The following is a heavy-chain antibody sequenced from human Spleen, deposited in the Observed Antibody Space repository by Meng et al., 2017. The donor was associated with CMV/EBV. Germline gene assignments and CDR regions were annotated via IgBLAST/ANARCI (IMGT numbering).Heavy chain of an antibody. CDR3: ATSSSWYLQGDS. D-gene: IGHD6-13*01. CDR1: GGSISSSSYY. V-gene: IGHV4-39*07. J-gene: IGHJ5*02. Sequence: SETLSLTCTVSGGSISSSSYYWGWIRQPPGKGLEWIGSIYYSGSTYYNPSLKSRVTLSVDTSKNQFSLNLTSVTPADTAVYYCATSSSWYLQGDSWGQGTLVTVSS. CDR2: IYYSGST.